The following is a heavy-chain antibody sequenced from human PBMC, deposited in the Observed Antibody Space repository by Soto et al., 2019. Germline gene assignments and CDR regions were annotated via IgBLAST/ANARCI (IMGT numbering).Heavy chain of an antibody. V-gene: IGHV3-30-3*01. CDR1: GFTFTTYA. CDR2: ISYNGNSK. CDR3: ARPRTYDSTGSSYF. J-gene: IGHJ4*02. Sequence: PGGSLRLSCATSGFTFTTYALHWVRQAPGKGLEWVATISYNGNSKDYADSVKGRFTVSRDNSKNTVSLQMTSLRTEDTAVYYCARPRTYDSTGSSYFWGQGALVTVSS. D-gene: IGHD3-22*01.